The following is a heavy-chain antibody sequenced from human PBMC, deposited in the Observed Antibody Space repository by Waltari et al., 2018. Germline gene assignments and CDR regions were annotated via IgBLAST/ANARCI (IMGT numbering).Heavy chain of an antibody. CDR2: IYYSGST. D-gene: IGHD1-26*01. J-gene: IGHJ3*02. V-gene: IGHV4-39*07. Sequence: QLQLQESGPGLVKPSETLSITCTVSGGSISRSSYYWGWLRQPPGKGLEWIGSIYYSGSTYYNPSLKSRVTISVDTSKNQFSLKLSSVTAADTAVYYCARVKLSGGTYDAFDIWGQGTMVTVSS. CDR1: GGSISRSSYY. CDR3: ARVKLSGGTYDAFDI.